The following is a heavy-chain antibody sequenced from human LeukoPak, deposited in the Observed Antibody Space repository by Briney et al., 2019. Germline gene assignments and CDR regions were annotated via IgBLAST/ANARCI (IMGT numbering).Heavy chain of an antibody. CDR3: AGGGLAVAGEDAFDI. D-gene: IGHD6-19*01. J-gene: IGHJ3*02. V-gene: IGHV1-2*06. Sequence: ASVKVSCKASGYTFTGYYMHWVRQAPGQGLEWMGRINPNSGGTNYAQKFQGRVTMTRDTSISTAYMELSRLRSDDTAVYYCAGGGLAVAGEDAFDIWGQGTMVTVSS. CDR1: GYTFTGYY. CDR2: INPNSGGT.